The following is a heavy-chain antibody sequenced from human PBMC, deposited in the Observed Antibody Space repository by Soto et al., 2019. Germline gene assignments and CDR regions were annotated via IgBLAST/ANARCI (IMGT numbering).Heavy chain of an antibody. CDR3: AREYLVRGAMNNWFDP. Sequence: ASVKVSCKASGYTFTSYDINWVRQATGQGLEWMGWMNPNSGNTGYAQKFQGRVTMTRNTSISTAYMELSSLRSEDTAVYYCAREYLVRGAMNNWFDPWGQGTLVTVSS. D-gene: IGHD3-10*01. J-gene: IGHJ5*02. V-gene: IGHV1-8*01. CDR1: GYTFTSYD. CDR2: MNPNSGNT.